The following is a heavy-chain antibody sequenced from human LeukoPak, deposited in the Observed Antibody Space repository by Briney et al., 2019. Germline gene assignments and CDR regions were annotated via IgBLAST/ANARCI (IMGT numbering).Heavy chain of an antibody. V-gene: IGHV4-34*01. J-gene: IGHJ6*02. D-gene: IGHD6-13*01. CDR2: INHSGST. CDR1: GGSFSGYY. CDR3: ARGLRNSSGWSPYYYYYYGMDV. Sequence: SETLSLTCAVYGGSFSGYYWSWIRQPPGKGLEWIGEINHSGSTNYNPSLKSRVTISVDTSKNQFSLKLSSVTAADTAVYYCARGLRNSSGWSPYYYYYYGMDVWGQGTTVTVSS.